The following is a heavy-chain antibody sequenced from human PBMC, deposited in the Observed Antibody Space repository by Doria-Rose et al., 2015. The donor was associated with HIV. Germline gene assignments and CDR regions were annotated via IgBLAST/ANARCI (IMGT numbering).Heavy chain of an antibody. CDR1: GVSLSGPGMG. CDR2: IFSDDER. Sequence: QVTLKESGPVLVKPTETLTLTCTVSGVSLSGPGMGVSWIRQPPGKALEWLANIFSDDERSYNTSLKSRLTISRCTSKSQVVLTMTDMDPVDTATYYCARIKSSRWYHKYYFDFWGQGTLVIVSA. J-gene: IGHJ4*02. V-gene: IGHV2-26*01. D-gene: IGHD6-13*01. CDR3: ARIKSSRWYHKYYFDF.